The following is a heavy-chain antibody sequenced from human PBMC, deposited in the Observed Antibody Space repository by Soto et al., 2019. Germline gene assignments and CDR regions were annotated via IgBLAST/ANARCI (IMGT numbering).Heavy chain of an antibody. J-gene: IGHJ6*02. Sequence: QVQLVQSGAEVKKPGSSVKVSCRASGGTFSSYAVSWVRQAPGQGLEWMGVIIPLLNTPKYVEKFQVRVTLTADASATIAYLELSRLTSEDTAVYYCARQCSSPNYYYYGMDVWGQGTTVTVS. CDR3: ARQCSSPNYYYYGMDV. D-gene: IGHD6-6*01. CDR2: IIPLLNTP. V-gene: IGHV1-69*01. CDR1: GGTFSSYA.